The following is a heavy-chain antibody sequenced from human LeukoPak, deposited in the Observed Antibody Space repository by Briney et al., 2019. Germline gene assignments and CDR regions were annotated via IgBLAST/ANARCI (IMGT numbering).Heavy chain of an antibody. CDR3: ARGAPPTYYDSRGYLDY. Sequence: ASVKVSCKASGYAFITYYIYWVRQAPGRGLECVGIINPSGGGTNYAQKFQDRVTVTTDMSTTTVYMELSSLTSEDTAVYYCARGAPPTYYDSRGYLDYWGQGTQVTVSS. CDR1: GYAFITYY. CDR2: INPSGGGT. D-gene: IGHD3-22*01. V-gene: IGHV1-46*01. J-gene: IGHJ4*02.